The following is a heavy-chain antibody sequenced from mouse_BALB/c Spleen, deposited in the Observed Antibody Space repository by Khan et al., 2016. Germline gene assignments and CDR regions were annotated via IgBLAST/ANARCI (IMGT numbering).Heavy chain of an antibody. CDR2: ILPGSGSI. V-gene: IGHV1-9*01. CDR1: GYTFSSYW. J-gene: IGHJ2*01. CDR3: ARGND. Sequence: QVRLQQSGAELMKPGASVKISCKATGYTFSSYWLEWVKQRPGHGLEWIGDILPGSGSINFNERFKDKATFTADTSSNTAYLHLSSLTSEDSAVYYCARGNDWGQGTTLTVSS.